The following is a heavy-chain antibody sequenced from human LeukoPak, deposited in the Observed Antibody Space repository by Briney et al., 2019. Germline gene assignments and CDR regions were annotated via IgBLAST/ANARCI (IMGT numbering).Heavy chain of an antibody. Sequence: SETLSLTCTVSGGSISSYYWSWIRQPPGKGLEWIGYIYYSGSTNYNPSLKSRVTISVDTSKNQFSLKLSSVTAADTAVYYCARAKVGIAVASSNWFDPWGQGTLVTVSS. D-gene: IGHD6-19*01. CDR1: GGSISSYY. J-gene: IGHJ5*02. CDR2: IYYSGST. V-gene: IGHV4-59*01. CDR3: ARAKVGIAVASSNWFDP.